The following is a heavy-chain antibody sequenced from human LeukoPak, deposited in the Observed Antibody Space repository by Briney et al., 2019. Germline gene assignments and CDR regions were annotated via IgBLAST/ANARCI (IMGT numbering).Heavy chain of an antibody. V-gene: IGHV3-23*01. CDR3: ARGGYYDSSGYTN. J-gene: IGHJ4*02. D-gene: IGHD3-22*01. Sequence: PGGSLRLSCAASGFSFTSYAMSWVRQAPGKGLEWVSGINGGGDKTYYRDSVKGRITISRDNSKNTLYLQMNSLRAEDTAVYYCARGGYYDSSGYTNWGQGTLVTVSS. CDR2: INGGGDKT. CDR1: GFSFTSYA.